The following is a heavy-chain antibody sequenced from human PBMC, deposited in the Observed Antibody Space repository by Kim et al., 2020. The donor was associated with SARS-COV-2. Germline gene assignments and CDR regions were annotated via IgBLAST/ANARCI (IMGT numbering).Heavy chain of an antibody. CDR2: TFYRSKLYN. CDR3: LRVDMFDF. D-gene: IGHD2-15*01. CDR1: GDSVSINSAC. Sequence: SQTLSLTCVIFGDSVSINSACWNWIRQSPSRGLEWLGLTFYRSKLYNEYALSVSSRIIINPDTSTNQFSLPLYSLTPQDTSFFYCLRVDMFDFCVHGTLV. J-gene: IGHJ4*01. V-gene: IGHV6-1*01.